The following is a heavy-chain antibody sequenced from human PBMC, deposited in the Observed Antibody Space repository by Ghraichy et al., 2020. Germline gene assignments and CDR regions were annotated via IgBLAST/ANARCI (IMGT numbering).Heavy chain of an antibody. CDR3: ARRGLKVAGYYYYYMDV. V-gene: IGHV4-59*01. CDR1: GGSISSYY. D-gene: IGHD5/OR15-5a*01. Sequence: SETLSHTCTVSGGSISSYYWSWIRQPPGKGLEWIGYIYYSGSTNYNPSLKSRVTISVDTSKNQFSLKLSSVTAADTAVYYCARRGLKVAGYYYYYMDVWGKGTTVTVSS. CDR2: IYYSGST. J-gene: IGHJ6*03.